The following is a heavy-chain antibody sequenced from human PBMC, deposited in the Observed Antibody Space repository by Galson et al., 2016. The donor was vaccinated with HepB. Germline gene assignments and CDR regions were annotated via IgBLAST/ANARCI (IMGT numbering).Heavy chain of an antibody. V-gene: IGHV3-30*18. CDR2: DSMDGRRK. CDR3: AKRHEYCPAFGCSVDY. D-gene: IGHD2/OR15-2a*01. Sequence: SLRLSCAASGFTFSNYGMHWARQAPGKGLEWVAADSMDGRRKFYADSVKGRFTISRDNSNNMLFLQMSSLRADDTAVYYCAKRHEYCPAFGCSVDYWGQGTLVSVSS. J-gene: IGHJ4*02. CDR1: GFTFSNYG.